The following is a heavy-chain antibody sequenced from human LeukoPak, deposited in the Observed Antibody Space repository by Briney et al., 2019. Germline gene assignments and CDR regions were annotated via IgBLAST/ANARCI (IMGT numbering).Heavy chain of an antibody. CDR1: GFTFSNYW. V-gene: IGHV3-7*01. CDR3: VRLRYCSSSSCYGGSDY. J-gene: IGHJ4*02. CDR2: IKEDGSDK. D-gene: IGHD2-2*01. Sequence: GGSLRLSXAASGFTFSNYWMTWVRQAPGRGLEWVANIKEDGSDKYYVDSVKGRFTISRDNAENSLYLQMNSLRAKDTAVYYCVRLRYCSSSSCYGGSDYWGQGTLVTVSS.